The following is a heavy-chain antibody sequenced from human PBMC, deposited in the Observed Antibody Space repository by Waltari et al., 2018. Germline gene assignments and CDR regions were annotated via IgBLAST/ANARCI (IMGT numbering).Heavy chain of an antibody. Sequence: QVQLQQWGAGLLKPSETLSLTCAVYGGSFSGYYWSWIRQPPGKGLEWIGEINHSGRTNYNPSLKSRVTISVDTSKNQFSLKLSSVTAADTAVYYCARIKHDYVWGSYRQGGAFDIWGQGTMVTVSS. V-gene: IGHV4-34*01. J-gene: IGHJ3*02. CDR2: INHSGRT. CDR3: ARIKHDYVWGSYRQGGAFDI. CDR1: GGSFSGYY. D-gene: IGHD3-16*02.